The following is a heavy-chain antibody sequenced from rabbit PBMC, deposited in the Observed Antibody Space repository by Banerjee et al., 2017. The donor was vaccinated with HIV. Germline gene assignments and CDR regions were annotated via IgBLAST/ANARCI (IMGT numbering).Heavy chain of an antibody. Sequence: QEQLVESGGGLVQPGGSLKLSCKASGFDLSSYGVSWVRQAPGKGLEWTGYIDPLFGTTYYANWVNGRFTISSHNAQNTLYLQLNSLTAADTATYFCVRGASSSGYYSWWGPGTLVTVS. D-gene: IGHD1-1*01. CDR3: VRGASSSGYYSW. J-gene: IGHJ4*01. V-gene: IGHV1S47*01. CDR2: IDPLFGTT. CDR1: GFDLSSYG.